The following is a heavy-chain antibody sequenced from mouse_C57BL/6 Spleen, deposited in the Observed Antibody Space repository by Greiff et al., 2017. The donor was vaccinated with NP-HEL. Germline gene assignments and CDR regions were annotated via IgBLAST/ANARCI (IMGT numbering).Heavy chain of an antibody. V-gene: IGHV1-59*01. CDR2: IDPSDSYT. J-gene: IGHJ2*01. Sequence: QVQLKQPGAELVRPGTSVKLSCKASGYTFTSYWMHWVKQRPGQGLEWIGVIDPSDSYTNYNQKFKGKATLTVDTSSSTAYMQLSSLTSEDSAVYYCARGSSFPFDYWGQGTTLTVSS. CDR1: GYTFTSYW. D-gene: IGHD1-1*01. CDR3: ARGSSFPFDY.